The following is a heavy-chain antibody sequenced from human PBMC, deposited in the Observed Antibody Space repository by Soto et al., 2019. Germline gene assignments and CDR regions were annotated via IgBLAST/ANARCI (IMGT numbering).Heavy chain of an antibody. CDR3: ARSPSGDRQYNWFDP. Sequence: QVQLQESGPGLVKPSETLSLTCTVSGGSLSNYYWNWIRQHPGKALEWIAYIYYSGSTNYNPSLKTRVTISVDTTKNQFSLKLSSVTAADTAMYYCARSPSGDRQYNWFDPWGQGTLVTVSS. CDR2: IYYSGST. CDR1: GGSLSNYY. V-gene: IGHV4-59*08. J-gene: IGHJ5*02.